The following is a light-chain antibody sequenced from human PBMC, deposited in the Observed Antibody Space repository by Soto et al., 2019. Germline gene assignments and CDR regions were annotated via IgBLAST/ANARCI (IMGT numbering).Light chain of an antibody. V-gene: IGLV1-44*01. Sequence: QSVLTQPPSASGTPGQRVTISCSGSSSNIGSNTVNWYQQLPGTAPKLLIYSINQRPSGVPDRFSGSKSGTSASLAISGLQSEDEAAYYCSSFAGSNNLLFGGGTKLTVL. CDR2: SIN. CDR3: SSFAGSNNLL. J-gene: IGLJ2*01. CDR1: SSNIGSNT.